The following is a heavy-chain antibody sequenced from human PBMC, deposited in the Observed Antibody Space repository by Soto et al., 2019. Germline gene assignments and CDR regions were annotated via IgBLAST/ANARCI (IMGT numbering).Heavy chain of an antibody. CDR1: AGIFSSYA. J-gene: IGHJ5*02. CDR3: ASALTQFRSGWFDP. CDR2: IIPMFGSV. V-gene: IGHV1-69*13. Sequence: SVKVSCKGSAGIFSSYAISWVRQAPGQGLEWMGEIIPMFGSVKYAQKFQGSDNIIADESTSTAYMELSSLKSEDTAMYYCASALTQFRSGWFDPWGQGTLVTVSS. D-gene: IGHD6-19*01.